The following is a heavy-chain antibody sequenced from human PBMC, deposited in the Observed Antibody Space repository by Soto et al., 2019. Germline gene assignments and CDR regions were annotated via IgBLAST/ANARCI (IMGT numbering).Heavy chain of an antibody. V-gene: IGHV4-34*01. CDR1: GGSFSGYY. CDR2: INHSGST. J-gene: IGHJ4*02. D-gene: IGHD3-22*01. Sequence: PSETLSLTCAVYGGSFSGYYWSWIRQPPGKGLEWIGEINHSGSTNYNPSLKSRVTISVDTSKNQFSLKLSSVTAADTGVYYCARGIYEGSSGYYLDVWGQGNLVTVSS. CDR3: ARGIYEGSSGYYLDV.